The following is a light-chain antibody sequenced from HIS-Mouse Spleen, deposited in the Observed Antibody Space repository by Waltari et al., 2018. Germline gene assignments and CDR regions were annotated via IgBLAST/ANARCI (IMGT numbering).Light chain of an antibody. Sequence: QSALTQPASVSASPGQSITIPCTGTRRAVGGYNYVPWSQQHPGKPPKLMIYDVSNRPSGVSNRFSCSKSGNTASLTISGLQAEDEADYYCSSYTSSSTVVFGGGTKLTVL. CDR1: RRAVGGYNY. CDR3: SSYTSSSTVV. CDR2: DVS. V-gene: IGLV2-14*03. J-gene: IGLJ2*01.